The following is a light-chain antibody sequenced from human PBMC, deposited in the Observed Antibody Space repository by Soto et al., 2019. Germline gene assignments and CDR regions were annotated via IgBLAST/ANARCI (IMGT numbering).Light chain of an antibody. CDR2: AAS. CDR3: QQLNSYPIT. CDR1: KEIISN. V-gene: IGKV1-9*01. Sequence: DFQLTQSPSFLSASLGDRVTINCLASKEIISNLAAYQQKPGKAPTLLLYAASSLQGGVPSRFSGSGSGTEFTLTISSLQPEDVATYYCQQLNSYPITFGQGTRLEIK. J-gene: IGKJ5*01.